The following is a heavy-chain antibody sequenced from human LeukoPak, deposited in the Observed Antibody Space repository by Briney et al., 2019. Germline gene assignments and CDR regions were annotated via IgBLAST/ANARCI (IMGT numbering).Heavy chain of an antibody. CDR2: IYTSGST. Sequence: PSQTLSLTCTVSGGSISSGSYYWPWIRQPAGKGLEWIGRIYTSGSTNYNPSLKSRVTISVDTSKNQFSLKLSSVTAADTAVYYCARESSPRVVVPAAKTTVTTRYYYMDVWGKGTTVTVSS. J-gene: IGHJ6*03. CDR3: ARESSPRVVVPAAKTTVTTRYYYMDV. D-gene: IGHD2-2*01. CDR1: GGSISSGSYY. V-gene: IGHV4-61*02.